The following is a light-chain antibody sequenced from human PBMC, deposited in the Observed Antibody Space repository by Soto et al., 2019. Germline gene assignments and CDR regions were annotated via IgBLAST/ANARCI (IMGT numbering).Light chain of an antibody. V-gene: IGLV2-14*01. Sequence: QSVLTQPASVSGPPGQSIAISCSGTSSDVGGYDYVSWYQQHPGKAPKLMIYDVSNRPSGISTRFSASKSGNTASLTISGLQAEDEADYYCSSYTSSGSHVFGTGTKVTVL. J-gene: IGLJ1*01. CDR1: SSDVGGYDY. CDR2: DVS. CDR3: SSYTSSGSHV.